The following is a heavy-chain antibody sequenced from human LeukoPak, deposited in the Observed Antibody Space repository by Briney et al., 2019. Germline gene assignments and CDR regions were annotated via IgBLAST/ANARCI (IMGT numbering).Heavy chain of an antibody. D-gene: IGHD5-24*01. CDR1: GFTFSSFD. CDR3: AKGSPRWDGYNSNWFDP. V-gene: IGHV3-23*01. J-gene: IGHJ5*02. CDR2: ISGSGGST. Sequence: GGSLRLSCAASGFTFSSFDMSWVRQAPGKGLEWVSAISGSGGSTYYADSVKGRFTISRDNSKNTLYLQMNSLRAEDTAVYYCAKGSPRWDGYNSNWFDPWGQGTLVTVSS.